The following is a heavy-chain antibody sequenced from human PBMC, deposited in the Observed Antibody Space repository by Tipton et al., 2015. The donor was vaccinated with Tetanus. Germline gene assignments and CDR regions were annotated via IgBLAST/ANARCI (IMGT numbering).Heavy chain of an antibody. Sequence: QSGPEVKKPGSSVKVSCKASGGTFSSYAISWVRQAPGQGLGWMGGIIPIFGTANYAQKFQGRVTITADESTSTAYMELSSLRSEDTAVYYCARGRTRDGYNLDAFDIWGQGTMVTVSS. J-gene: IGHJ3*02. CDR2: IIPIFGTA. CDR1: GGTFSSYA. V-gene: IGHV1-69*01. CDR3: ARGRTRDGYNLDAFDI. D-gene: IGHD5-24*01.